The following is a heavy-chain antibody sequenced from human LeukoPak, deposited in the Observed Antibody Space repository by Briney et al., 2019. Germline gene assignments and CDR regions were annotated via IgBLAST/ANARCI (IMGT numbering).Heavy chain of an antibody. V-gene: IGHV3-23*01. Sequence: GGSLRLSCAASGFTFSSYAMSWVRQAPGKGLEWVSAISGSGGSTYYADSVKGRFTISRDNAKNSVYLQMNSLRAEDTAVYYCARDSYGWHDRWDYWGQGTLVTVSS. D-gene: IGHD1-1*01. CDR2: ISGSGGST. CDR1: GFTFSSYA. J-gene: IGHJ4*02. CDR3: ARDSYGWHDRWDY.